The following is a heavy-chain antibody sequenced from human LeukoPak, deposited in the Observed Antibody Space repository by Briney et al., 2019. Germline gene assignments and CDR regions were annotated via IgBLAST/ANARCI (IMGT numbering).Heavy chain of an antibody. V-gene: IGHV4-4*07. CDR3: ARGYCSSTTCYGRGYFEY. Sequence: SETLSLTCTVSGGSISSYYWSWIRQPAGKGLEWIGRIYTSGNTKYNPSLESRVTISVDTSKNQFSLKLSSVTAADTAVYYCARGYCSSTTCYGRGYFEYWGQGILVTVSS. CDR2: IYTSGNT. J-gene: IGHJ4*02. CDR1: GGSISSYY. D-gene: IGHD2-2*01.